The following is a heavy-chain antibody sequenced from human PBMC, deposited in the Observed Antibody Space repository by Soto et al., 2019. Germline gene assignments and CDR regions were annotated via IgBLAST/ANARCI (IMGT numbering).Heavy chain of an antibody. D-gene: IGHD2-8*02. J-gene: IGHJ4*02. CDR2: TRNKANSYTT. CDR3: ALTVEDSDWWSSSYFDY. Sequence: GGSLRLSCAASGFTFSDHYMDWVRQAPGKGLEWVGRTRNKANSYTTEYAASVKGRFTISRDDSKNSLYLQMNSLKTEDTAVYYCALTVEDSDWWSSSYFDYWGQGTLVTVSS. V-gene: IGHV3-72*01. CDR1: GFTFSDHY.